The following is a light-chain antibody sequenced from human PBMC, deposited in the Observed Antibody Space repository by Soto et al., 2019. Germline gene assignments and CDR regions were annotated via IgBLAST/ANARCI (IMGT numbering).Light chain of an antibody. CDR3: SSYAGSNSPYV. V-gene: IGLV2-8*01. CDR1: SSDVGGYNY. J-gene: IGLJ1*01. CDR2: EVS. Sequence: QSALTQPPSASGSPGQSVTISCTGTSSDVGGYNYVSWYQQHPGKAPKLMIYEVSKRPSGVPDRFSGSKSGNTASLTVSGLQAEDGADYYCSSYAGSNSPYVFGTGTKVTVL.